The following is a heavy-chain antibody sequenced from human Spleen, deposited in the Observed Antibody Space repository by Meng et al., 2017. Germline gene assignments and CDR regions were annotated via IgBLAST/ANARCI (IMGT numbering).Heavy chain of an antibody. Sequence: SLKISCAASGFTFDDYAMHWVRQAPGKGLEWVSGISWNSGSIGYADSVKGRFTISRDNAKNSLYLQMNSLRAEDTAVYYCARRLSYYGMDVWGQGTTVTVSS. V-gene: IGHV3-9*01. CDR3: ARRLSYYGMDV. CDR2: ISWNSGSI. CDR1: GFTFDDYA. J-gene: IGHJ6*02.